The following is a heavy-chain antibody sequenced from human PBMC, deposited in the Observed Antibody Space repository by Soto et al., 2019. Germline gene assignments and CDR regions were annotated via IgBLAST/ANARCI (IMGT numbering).Heavy chain of an antibody. CDR3: ARWNVQHDSYGYF. D-gene: IGHD5-18*01. J-gene: IGHJ4*02. Sequence: YLRLSFAASGFTLSSYGMHWVRQAPFRVLEWGALISSDGSNKYYSDAVKGRFTISRDNYKNTLYLQMNSLRGEETAVYYCARWNVQHDSYGYFWGQGTHVTVSS. V-gene: IGHV3-30-3*01. CDR1: GFTLSSYG. CDR2: ISSDGSNK.